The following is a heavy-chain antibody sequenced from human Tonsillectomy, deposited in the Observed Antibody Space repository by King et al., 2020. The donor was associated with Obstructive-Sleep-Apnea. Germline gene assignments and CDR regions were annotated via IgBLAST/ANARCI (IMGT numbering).Heavy chain of an antibody. CDR1: GFTFSSSA. Sequence: VQLVESGGGVVQPGRSLRLSCAASGFTFSSSAMHWVRQAPGKGLEWVAVISYDGSNKYYADSVKGRFTISRDNSKNTLYVQMNSLRAEDTAMYYCVRDHIGGYDFVPSAGGSFWGQGTLVTVSS. J-gene: IGHJ4*02. CDR3: VRDHIGGYDFVPSAGGSF. D-gene: IGHD5-12*01. CDR2: ISYDGSNK. V-gene: IGHV3-30*04.